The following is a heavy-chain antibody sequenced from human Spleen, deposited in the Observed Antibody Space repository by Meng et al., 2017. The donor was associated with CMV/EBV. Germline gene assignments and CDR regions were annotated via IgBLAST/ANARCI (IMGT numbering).Heavy chain of an antibody. Sequence: FRTAWMSWVRQAPGKGLEWVSRIKSKTDGGTTDYAAPVKGRFTISRDDSKNTLYLQMNSLKTEDTAVYYCTTVDIVVVPAAITLDYWGQGTLVTVSS. CDR1: FRTAW. V-gene: IGHV3-15*01. CDR3: TTVDIVVVPAAITLDY. J-gene: IGHJ4*02. CDR2: IKSKTDGGTT. D-gene: IGHD2-2*01.